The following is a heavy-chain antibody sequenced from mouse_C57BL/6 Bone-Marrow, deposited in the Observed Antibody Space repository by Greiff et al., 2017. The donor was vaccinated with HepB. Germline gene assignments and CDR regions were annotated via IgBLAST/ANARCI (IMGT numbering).Heavy chain of an antibody. CDR2: IDPENGDT. D-gene: IGHD1-1*01. J-gene: IGHJ1*03. CDR3: TNLRRYFDV. V-gene: IGHV14-4*01. Sequence: EVQLVESGAELVRPGASVKLSCTASGFNIKDDYMHWVKQRPEQGLEWIGWIDPENGDTEYASKFQGKATITADTSSNTAYLQLSSLTSEDTAVYYCTNLRRYFDVWGTGTTVTVSS. CDR1: GFNIKDDY.